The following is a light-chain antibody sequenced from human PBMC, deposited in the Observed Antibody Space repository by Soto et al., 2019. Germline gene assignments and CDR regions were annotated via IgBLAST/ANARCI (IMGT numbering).Light chain of an antibody. Sequence: QSALTQPASVSGSPGQSITISCTGTSSDVGAYNYVSWYQQHPVKAPKPIIYEVNNRPSGVSNRFSGSKSGNTASLTISGLQAEDEADYYCSSHTRSSTYVFGTGTKVTVL. J-gene: IGLJ1*01. CDR1: SSDVGAYNY. V-gene: IGLV2-14*01. CDR3: SSHTRSSTYV. CDR2: EVN.